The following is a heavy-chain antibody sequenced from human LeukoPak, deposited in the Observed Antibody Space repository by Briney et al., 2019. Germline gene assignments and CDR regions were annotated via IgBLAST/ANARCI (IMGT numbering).Heavy chain of an antibody. D-gene: IGHD2-21*01. CDR3: AKDQASLGYFDY. CDR1: GFTFSNYA. CDR2: IRYDGNNK. J-gene: IGHJ4*02. Sequence: PGGPLRLSCAASGFTFSNYAMHWVRQAPGKGLEWVAFIRYDGNNKYYADSVKGRFTIARDKSKNTLYLQMNSLRAEDTAMYHCAKDQASLGYFDYWGQGTLVTVSS. V-gene: IGHV3-30*02.